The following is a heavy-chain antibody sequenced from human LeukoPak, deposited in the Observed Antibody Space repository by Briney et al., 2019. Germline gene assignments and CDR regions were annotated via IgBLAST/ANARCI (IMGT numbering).Heavy chain of an antibody. CDR3: AKESGKFDH. D-gene: IGHD3-16*01. J-gene: IGHJ4*02. CDR2: MSADGGST. V-gene: IGHV3-43*02. CDR1: GLNFDDSA. Sequence: GGSLRLSCVASGLNFDDSAMHWVRQAPGKGLEWVSLMSADGGSTFSADSVKGRFSISRDNSKNSLYLQMNSLRSEDTAMYYCAKESGKFDHWGQGTLVAVSS.